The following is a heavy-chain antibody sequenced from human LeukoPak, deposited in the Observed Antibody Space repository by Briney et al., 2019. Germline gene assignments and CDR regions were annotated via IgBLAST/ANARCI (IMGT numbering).Heavy chain of an antibody. D-gene: IGHD2-15*01. Sequence: GGSLRLSCAASGFTFSSYSMNWVRQAPGKGLEWVSYISSSGSTIYYADSVKGRFTISRDDAKNSLYLQMDSLTAGDTAVYYCVRDDSAWLYWGQGALVTVS. V-gene: IGHV3-48*04. CDR2: ISSSGSTI. J-gene: IGHJ4*02. CDR3: VRDDSAWLY. CDR1: GFTFSSYS.